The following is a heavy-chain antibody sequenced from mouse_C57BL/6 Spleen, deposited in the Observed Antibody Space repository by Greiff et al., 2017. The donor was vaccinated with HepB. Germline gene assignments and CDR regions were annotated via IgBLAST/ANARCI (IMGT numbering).Heavy chain of an antibody. CDR3: ARAYYGLGYFDV. Sequence: EVQVVESEGGLVQPGSSMKLSCTASGFTFSDYYMAWVRQVPEKGLEWVANINYDGSSTYYLDSLKSRFIISRDNAKNILYLQMSSLKSEDTATYYCARAYYGLGYFDVWGTGTTVTVSS. J-gene: IGHJ1*03. D-gene: IGHD1-2*01. CDR2: INYDGSST. CDR1: GFTFSDYY. V-gene: IGHV5-16*01.